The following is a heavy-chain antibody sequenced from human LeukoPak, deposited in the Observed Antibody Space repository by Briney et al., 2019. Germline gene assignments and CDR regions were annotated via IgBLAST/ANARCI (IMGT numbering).Heavy chain of an antibody. Sequence: SETLSLTCTVSGGSISSYCWSWIRQPPGKGLEWIGYIYHSGSTYYNPSLKSRVTISVDRSKNQFSLKLSSVTAADTAVYYCARAGYCSSTSCWDGMDVWGKGTTVTVSS. J-gene: IGHJ6*04. D-gene: IGHD2-2*01. CDR1: GGSISSYC. V-gene: IGHV4-30-2*01. CDR3: ARAGYCSSTSCWDGMDV. CDR2: IYHSGST.